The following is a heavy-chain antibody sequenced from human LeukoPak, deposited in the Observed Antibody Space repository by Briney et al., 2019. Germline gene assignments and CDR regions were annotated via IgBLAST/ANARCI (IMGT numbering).Heavy chain of an antibody. CDR3: ARDYYDSSGYYPIDH. CDR2: ISAYNGNT. J-gene: IGHJ4*02. CDR1: GYTFTSYG. D-gene: IGHD3-22*01. V-gene: IGHV1-18*01. Sequence: ASVKVSCKASGYTFTSYGISWVRQAPGQGLEWMGWISAYNGNTNYAQKLQGRVTMTTDTSTSTAYVELRSLRSDDTAVYYCARDYYDSSGYYPIDHWGQGTLVTVSS.